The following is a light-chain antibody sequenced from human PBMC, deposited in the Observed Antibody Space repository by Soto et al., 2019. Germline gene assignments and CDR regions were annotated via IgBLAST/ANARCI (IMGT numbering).Light chain of an antibody. CDR1: QGIRSR. CDR3: QQANTFPFN. V-gene: IGKV1-12*02. Sequence: DIQMTQSPSSVSASVGDRVTITCRARQGIRSRLAWYQQKPGKAPNLLIYAASSLQSGVPSRFSGCESESDFTLSIGSLQPEDFATYYCQQANTFPFNFGGATKVEIK. CDR2: AAS. J-gene: IGKJ4*01.